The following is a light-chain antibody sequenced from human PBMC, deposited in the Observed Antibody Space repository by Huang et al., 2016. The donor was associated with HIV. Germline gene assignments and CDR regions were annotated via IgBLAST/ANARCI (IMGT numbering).Light chain of an antibody. Sequence: DIQMTQSPSSLSASVGDRVTITCRASQAINNSLAWYQQKPGTAPKLLVYYASRLESGGPSRCTGSGSGAAYTLTINSLQPEDFATYYCQQYYSPPPMYSFGQGTKLEIK. V-gene: IGKV1-NL1*01. J-gene: IGKJ2*03. CDR2: YAS. CDR1: QAINNS. CDR3: QQYYSPPPMYS.